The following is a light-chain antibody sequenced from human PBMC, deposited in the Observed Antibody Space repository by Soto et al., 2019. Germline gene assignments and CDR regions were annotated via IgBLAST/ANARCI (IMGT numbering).Light chain of an antibody. CDR3: GTRDSSPSLLV. CDR2: DNN. Sequence: QSVLTQPPSVSAAPGQKVTISCSGSSSNIGNNYVSWYQQLPGTAPKLLIYDNNKRPSGIPDRLSGSKSGTSATLGITGLQTGDEADYYCGTRDSSPSLLVFGGGTKVTVL. CDR1: SSNIGNNY. V-gene: IGLV1-51*01. J-gene: IGLJ2*01.